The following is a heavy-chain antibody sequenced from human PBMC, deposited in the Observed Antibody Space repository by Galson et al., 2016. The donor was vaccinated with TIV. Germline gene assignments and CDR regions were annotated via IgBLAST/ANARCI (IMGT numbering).Heavy chain of an antibody. CDR3: ARTTPAEIQLGYYFDF. V-gene: IGHV3-23*01. D-gene: IGHD2/OR15-2a*01. Sequence: SLRLSCAASGFPFDSYAMNWVRQTPGKGLEWISAISGSGVNTYYADSVRGRFTIPKDNSKPTLYLQMSSLRADDTAVYYCARTTPAEIQLGYYFDFWGQGTPVTVSS. J-gene: IGHJ4*02. CDR1: GFPFDSYA. CDR2: ISGSGVNT.